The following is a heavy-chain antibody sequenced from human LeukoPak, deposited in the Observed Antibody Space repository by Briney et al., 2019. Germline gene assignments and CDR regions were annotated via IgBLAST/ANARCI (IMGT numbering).Heavy chain of an antibody. V-gene: IGHV4-30-4*01. CDR1: GGSISSGDYY. D-gene: IGHD1-20*01. Sequence: KPSETLSLTCTVSGGSISSGDYYWSWIRQLPGRGLGWIGYIYYSGSTYYNPSLKSRVSISVDTSKNQFSLKLSSVTAADTAVYYCARITGPYDAFDIWGQGTTFTVSS. CDR2: IYYSGST. J-gene: IGHJ3*02. CDR3: ARITGPYDAFDI.